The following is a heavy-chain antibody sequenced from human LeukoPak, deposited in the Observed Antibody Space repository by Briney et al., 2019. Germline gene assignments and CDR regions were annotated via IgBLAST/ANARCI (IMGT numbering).Heavy chain of an antibody. D-gene: IGHD2-15*01. J-gene: IGHJ4*02. Sequence: PGGSLRLSCAASGFTFSDYYMSWIRQAPGKGLEWVSYISSSGSTIYCADSVKGRFTISRDSSKNTLFLQMNRLRPEDAAVYYCAKAPVTTCRGAFCYPFDYWGLGTLVTVSS. CDR3: AKAPVTTCRGAFCYPFDY. V-gene: IGHV3-11*01. CDR2: ISSSGSTI. CDR1: GFTFSDYY.